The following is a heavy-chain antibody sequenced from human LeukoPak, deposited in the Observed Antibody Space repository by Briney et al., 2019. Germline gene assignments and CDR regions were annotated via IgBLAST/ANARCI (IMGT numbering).Heavy chain of an antibody. CDR1: GFTFSSYA. V-gene: IGHV3-30-3*01. CDR2: ISYDGSNK. CDR3: ARGRDSSGNFDY. J-gene: IGHJ4*02. Sequence: PGRSLRLSCAASGFTFSSYAMHWVRQAPGKGLEWVAVISYDGSNKYYAGSVKGRFTISRDNSKNTLYLQMNSLRAEDTAVYYCARGRDSSGNFDYWGQGTLVTVSS. D-gene: IGHD3-22*01.